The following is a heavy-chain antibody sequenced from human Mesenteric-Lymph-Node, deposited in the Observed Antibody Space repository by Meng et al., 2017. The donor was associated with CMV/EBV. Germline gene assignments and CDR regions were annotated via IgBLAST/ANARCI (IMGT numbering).Heavy chain of an antibody. CDR3: ARDPLQKYYGSGSYYSGFF. V-gene: IGHV3-7*01. CDR2: IKQDGSEK. Sequence: GESLKISCAASGFTFSSYWMSWVRQAPGKGLEWVANIKQDGSEKYYVDSVKGRFTISRDNAKNSLYLQMNSLRAEDTAVYYCARDPLQKYYGSGSYYSGFFWGQGTLVTVSS. CDR1: GFTFSSYW. J-gene: IGHJ4*01. D-gene: IGHD3-10*01.